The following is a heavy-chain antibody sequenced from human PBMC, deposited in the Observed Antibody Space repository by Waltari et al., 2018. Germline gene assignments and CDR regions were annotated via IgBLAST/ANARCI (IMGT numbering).Heavy chain of an antibody. CDR3: ARPLGYCSSTKCRQPWFDP. CDR2: INDSGRT. J-gene: IGHJ5*02. Sequence: QVQLQQWGAGLLKPSETLSLTCAVYGGSFSGYYWTWIRQPPGEGLEWIGEINDSGRTNYNPSLKSRVSISVDTSKNQFSLKLISVPAADTAVYYCARPLGYCSSTKCRQPWFDPWGQGALVTVSS. V-gene: IGHV4-34*01. D-gene: IGHD2-2*01. CDR1: GGSFSGYY.